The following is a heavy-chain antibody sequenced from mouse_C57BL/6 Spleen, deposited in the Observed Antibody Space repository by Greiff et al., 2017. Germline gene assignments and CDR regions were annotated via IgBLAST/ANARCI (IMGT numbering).Heavy chain of an antibody. J-gene: IGHJ3*01. D-gene: IGHD2-2*01. V-gene: IGHV1-82*01. CDR2: IYPGDGDT. CDR1: GYAFSSSW. Sequence: VQLQQSGPELVKPGASVKISCKASGYAFSSSWMNWVKQRPGKGLEWIGRIYPGDGDTNYNGKFKGKATLTADKSSSTAYMQLSSLTSEDSAAYFCARGSYGYDGFAYWGQGTLVTVSA. CDR3: ARGSYGYDGFAY.